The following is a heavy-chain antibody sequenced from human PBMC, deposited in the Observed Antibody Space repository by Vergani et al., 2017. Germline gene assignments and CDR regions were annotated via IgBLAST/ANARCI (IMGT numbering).Heavy chain of an antibody. CDR2: IVVGSGNT. CDR3: ARDRRGPYGSGTLDY. Sequence: QMQLVQSGPEVKKPGTSVKVSCKASGFTFTSSAMQWVRQARGQRLGWIGWIVVGSGNTNYAQKFQERVTITRDMSTSTAYMELSRLRSDDTAVYYCARDRRGPYGSGTLDYWGQGTLVTVSS. V-gene: IGHV1-58*02. CDR1: GFTFTSSA. J-gene: IGHJ4*02. D-gene: IGHD3-10*01.